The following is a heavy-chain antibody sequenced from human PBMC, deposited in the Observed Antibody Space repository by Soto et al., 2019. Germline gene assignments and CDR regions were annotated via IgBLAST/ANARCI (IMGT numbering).Heavy chain of an antibody. CDR1: GFTFSSYG. D-gene: IGHD6-13*01. Sequence: GGSLRLSCAASGFTFSSYGMHWVRQAPGKGLEWVAVIWYDGSNKYYADSVKGRFTISRDNSKNTLYLQMNSLRAEDAAVYYCARAPTYSSSWYVHYYHMDVWGKGTTVIVSS. V-gene: IGHV3-33*01. J-gene: IGHJ6*03. CDR3: ARAPTYSSSWYVHYYHMDV. CDR2: IWYDGSNK.